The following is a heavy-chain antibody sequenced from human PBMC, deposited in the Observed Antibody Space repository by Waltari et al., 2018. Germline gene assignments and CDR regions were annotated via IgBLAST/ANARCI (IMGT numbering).Heavy chain of an antibody. Sequence: QVQLQESGPGLVKPSETLSLTCAVSGYSISSGYYWGWIRQPPGKGLEWIGNIYHSGSTYYNPSLKSRVTISVDTSKNQFSLKLSSVTAADTAVYYCARTAFTGMVDYWGQGTLVTVSS. D-gene: IGHD6-13*01. J-gene: IGHJ4*02. CDR3: ARTAFTGMVDY. V-gene: IGHV4-38-2*01. CDR1: GYSISSGYY. CDR2: IYHSGST.